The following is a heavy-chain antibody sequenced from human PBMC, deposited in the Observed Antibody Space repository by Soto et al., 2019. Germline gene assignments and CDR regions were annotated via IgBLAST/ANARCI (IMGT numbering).Heavy chain of an antibody. CDR1: GDSVSSNSAG. D-gene: IGHD2-8*01. CDR2: TFYRSKWYN. J-gene: IGHJ6*02. V-gene: IGHV6-1*01. CDR3: ARGEYAECAYCHGMDI. Sequence: SQTLSLTCVISGDSVSSNSAGWNWIRQSPSRGLEWLGRTFYRSKWYNDYAVSLKGRISINADTSKDQFSLQLNSVTPEDTAVYYCARGEYAECAYCHGMDIWGQGTTVTVSS.